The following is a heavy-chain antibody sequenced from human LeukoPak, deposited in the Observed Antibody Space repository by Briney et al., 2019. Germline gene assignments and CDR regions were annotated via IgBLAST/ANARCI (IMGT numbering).Heavy chain of an antibody. CDR1: GGSISSSPYH. CDR2: IYYTGTT. V-gene: IGHV4-39*07. J-gene: IGHJ4*02. CDR3: AREGDGFNYFDS. D-gene: IGHD5-24*01. Sequence: SETLSLTCTVSGGSISSSPYHWGWIRQPPGKGLEWIGNIYYTGTTYYNPSLKSRVTISVDTSKNQFSLKLSSVTAADTAVYYCAREGDGFNYFDSWGQGTLVTVSS.